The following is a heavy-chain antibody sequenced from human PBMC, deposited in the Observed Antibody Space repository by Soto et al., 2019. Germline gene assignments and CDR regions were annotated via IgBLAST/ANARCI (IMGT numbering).Heavy chain of an antibody. J-gene: IGHJ4*02. CDR1: GFTFNSYA. CDR2: VSGSGGST. Sequence: EVQLLESGGGLVQPGGSLRLSCAASGFTFNSYAMNWVRQAPGKGLEWVSSVSGSGGSTYYADSVKGRFTISRDNAENTLDLQMNSLRAEDTALYYCAKDRMGYYGSGSPLDYWGQGTLVTVSS. CDR3: AKDRMGYYGSGSPLDY. D-gene: IGHD3-10*01. V-gene: IGHV3-23*01.